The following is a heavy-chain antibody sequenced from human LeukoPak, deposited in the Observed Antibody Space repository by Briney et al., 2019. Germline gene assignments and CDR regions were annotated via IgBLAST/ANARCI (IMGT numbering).Heavy chain of an antibody. D-gene: IGHD2-15*01. CDR2: ISYDGSNK. CDR1: GFTLSSYA. J-gene: IGHJ3*02. CDR3: ARESYCSGGSCYSGRAFDI. Sequence: GGSLRLSCAASGFTLSSYAMHWARQAPGKGLEWVAVISYDGSNKYYADSVKGRFTISRDNAKNMLYLQMNSLRAEDTAVYYCARESYCSGGSCYSGRAFDIWGQGTMVTVSS. V-gene: IGHV3-30*04.